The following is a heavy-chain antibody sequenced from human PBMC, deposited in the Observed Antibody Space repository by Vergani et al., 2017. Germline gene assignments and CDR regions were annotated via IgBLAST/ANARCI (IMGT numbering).Heavy chain of an antibody. CDR1: GFTFSNYW. V-gene: IGHV3-74*01. CDR3: ARDGWELLDYFYYMDV. J-gene: IGHJ6*03. Sequence: VQLVESGGGLVQPGGSLRLSCTASGFTFSNYWMQWVRQAPGKGLMWVSRINSDGDSTSYADSVKGRFTISRDNAKNTLYLQMDSLGAEDTAVYYCARDGWELLDYFYYMDVWRKGTTVTVSS. CDR2: INSDGDST. D-gene: IGHD1-26*01.